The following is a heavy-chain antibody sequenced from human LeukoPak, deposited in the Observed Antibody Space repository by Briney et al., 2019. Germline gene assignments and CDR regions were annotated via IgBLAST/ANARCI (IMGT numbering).Heavy chain of an antibody. J-gene: IGHJ4*02. Sequence: GGSLGLSCAASGFTFSRYAMSWVRQPPGKGLEEVSALSGSGGSTYYADSVKGRFTISRDNSKNTLYLQMNRLRAEHTAVYYCAKREYSGSWYYFDYWGRGTLVTVSS. V-gene: IGHV3-23*01. CDR1: GFTFSRYA. CDR2: LSGSGGST. CDR3: AKREYSGSWYYFDY. D-gene: IGHD6-13*01.